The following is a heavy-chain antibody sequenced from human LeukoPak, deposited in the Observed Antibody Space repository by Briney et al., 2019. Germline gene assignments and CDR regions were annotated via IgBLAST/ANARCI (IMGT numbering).Heavy chain of an antibody. J-gene: IGHJ6*03. CDR1: GGSISSYY. D-gene: IGHD4-23*01. V-gene: IGHV4-4*09. CDR2: IYTSGST. CDR3: ARHGGNSAFTYYYYYYMDV. Sequence: SETLSLTCTVSGGSISSYYWSWIRQPPGKGLEWIGYIYTSGSTNYNPSLKSRVTISVDTSKNQFSLKLSSVTAADTAVYYCARHGGNSAFTYYYYYYMDVWGKGTTVTVSS.